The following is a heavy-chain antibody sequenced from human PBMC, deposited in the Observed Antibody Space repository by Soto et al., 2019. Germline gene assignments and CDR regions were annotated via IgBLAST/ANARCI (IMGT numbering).Heavy chain of an antibody. V-gene: IGHV3-66*01. CDR1: GFTVSSNY. D-gene: IGHD2-2*02. CDR3: ARALGYCSSSSCYKYYYYMDV. J-gene: IGHJ6*03. CDR2: IYSGGST. Sequence: GGSLRLSCAASGFTVSSNYMSWVRQAPGKGLEWVSIIYSGGSTYYADSVKGRFTISRDNSKNTLYLQMNSLRAEDTAVYYCARALGYCSSSSCYKYYYYMDVWGKGTTVTVSS.